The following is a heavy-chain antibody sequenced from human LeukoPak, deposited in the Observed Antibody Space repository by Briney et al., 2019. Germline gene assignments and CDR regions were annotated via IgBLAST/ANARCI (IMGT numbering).Heavy chain of an antibody. CDR1: GFTFSSYA. D-gene: IGHD3-16*01. J-gene: IGHJ6*02. CDR2: LSGSGGST. CDR3: AKHMGDSEYYGLDV. V-gene: IGHV3-23*01. Sequence: GGSLRLSCASSGFTFSSYAMSWVRQAPGKGLEWVSSLSGSGGSTYYADSVQGRFTISRDTSKTTLYLRMNSLRAEDTAVYYCAKHMGDSEYYGLDVWGQGTTVSVSS.